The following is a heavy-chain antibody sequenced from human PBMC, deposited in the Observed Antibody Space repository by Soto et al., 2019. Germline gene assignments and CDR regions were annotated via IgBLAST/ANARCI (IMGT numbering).Heavy chain of an antibody. Sequence: QVQLVQSGAEVKKPGASVKVSCKASGYTFTSYDINWVRQATGQGLEWMGWMNPNSGNTGYAQKFQGRVTMTRATSISTAYMELSSLRSEDTAVYYCARPQYCSGGSCYGLYDYWGQGTLVTVSS. V-gene: IGHV1-8*01. CDR3: ARPQYCSGGSCYGLYDY. J-gene: IGHJ4*02. CDR1: GYTFTSYD. D-gene: IGHD2-15*01. CDR2: MNPNSGNT.